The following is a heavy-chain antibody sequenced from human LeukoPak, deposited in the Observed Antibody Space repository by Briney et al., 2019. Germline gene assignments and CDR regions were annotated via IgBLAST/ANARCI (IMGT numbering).Heavy chain of an antibody. D-gene: IGHD6-6*01. CDR2: IWYDGSNK. V-gene: IGHV3-33*01. CDR3: ATDYSSSAHFDY. J-gene: IGHJ4*02. Sequence: GGSLRLSCVASGFTFNIYGMHWVRQAPGKGLEWVAVIWYDGSNKYYADSVKGRFTISRDNSKNTLYLQMNSLRAEDTAVYYCATDYSSSAHFDYWGQGTLVTVSS. CDR1: GFTFNIYG.